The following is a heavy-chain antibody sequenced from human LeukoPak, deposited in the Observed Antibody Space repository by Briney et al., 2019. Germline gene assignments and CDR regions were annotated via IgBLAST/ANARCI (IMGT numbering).Heavy chain of an antibody. CDR2: RIPVFGTS. Sequence: SVKVSCKASGGTFSSYALSWVRQAPGQGLEWIGGRIPVFGTSNYAQNFQGRVTITADESTSTAYMELSSLRSEDTAVYYCTAQPGGDANAGFDIWGQGTMVTVSA. J-gene: IGHJ3*02. CDR3: TAQPGGDANAGFDI. D-gene: IGHD2-21*02. CDR1: GGTFSSYA. V-gene: IGHV1-69*13.